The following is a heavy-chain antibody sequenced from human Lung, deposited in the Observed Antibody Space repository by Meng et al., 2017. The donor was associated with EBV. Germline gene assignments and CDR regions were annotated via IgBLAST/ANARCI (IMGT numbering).Heavy chain of an antibody. CDR2: IHHSGSA. V-gene: IGHV4-30-4*01. Sequence: QGQPQELGPGLVEPSQTLSLTCTVSGGSMSSGNYYWSWIRQPPGKGLEWIGYIHHSGSAYYNPSLKSRVSISVDTSKNQFSLNLNSMTAADTAVYYCASFDHIPRRNYFDYWGQGTLVTVSS. J-gene: IGHJ4*02. CDR1: GGSMSSGNYY. CDR3: ASFDHIPRRNYFDY. D-gene: IGHD2-21*01.